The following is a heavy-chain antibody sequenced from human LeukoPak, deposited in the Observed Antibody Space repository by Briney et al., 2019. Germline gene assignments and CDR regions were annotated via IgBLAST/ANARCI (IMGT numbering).Heavy chain of an antibody. CDR3: AREIGNYAGWFDP. J-gene: IGHJ5*02. CDR1: GFTFSSYS. Sequence: GGSLRLSCAASGFTFSSYSMNWVRQAPGKGLEWVSSISSSSSYIYYADSVKGRFTISRDNAKNSLFLYMNSLRAEDTAVYYCAREIGNYAGWFDPWGQGTLVTVSS. CDR2: ISSSSSYI. D-gene: IGHD1-7*01. V-gene: IGHV3-21*04.